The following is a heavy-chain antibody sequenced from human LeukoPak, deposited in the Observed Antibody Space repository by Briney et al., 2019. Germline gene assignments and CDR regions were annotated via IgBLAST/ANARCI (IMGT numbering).Heavy chain of an antibody. CDR2: INHSGST. CDR1: GGSFSGYY. CDR3: AAGSGGDLDY. V-gene: IGHV4-34*01. Sequence: PSETLSLTCAVYGGSFSGYYWSWIRQPPGKGLEWIGEINHSGSTNYNPSLKSRVTISVDTSKNQFSLKLSSVTAADTAVYYCAAGSGGDLDYWGQGTQVTVSS. J-gene: IGHJ4*02. D-gene: IGHD3-10*01.